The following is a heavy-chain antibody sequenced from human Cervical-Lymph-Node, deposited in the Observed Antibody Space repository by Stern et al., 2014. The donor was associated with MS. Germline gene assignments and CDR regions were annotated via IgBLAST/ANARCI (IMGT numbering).Heavy chain of an antibody. V-gene: IGHV1-69*01. J-gene: IGHJ5*02. CDR3: ALSSETSDRWYSLGYDL. D-gene: IGHD6-13*01. CDR2: IFPVFGTP. Sequence: VQLLKSMAEVTKPGSSAKVSCKASGGTFSKFPSSWVRQAPGQGLKWMGGIFPVFGTPTYAQEFRGRVTITADVSTSTVYMELSSLRSDDTAVYYCALSSETSDRWYSLGYDLWGQGTLVTVSS. CDR1: GGTFSKFP.